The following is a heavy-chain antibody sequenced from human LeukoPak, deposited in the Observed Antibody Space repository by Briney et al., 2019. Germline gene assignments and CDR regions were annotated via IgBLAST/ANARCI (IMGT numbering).Heavy chain of an antibody. CDR3: ARVLCGGDCYAGYFDY. D-gene: IGHD2-21*02. J-gene: IGHJ4*02. CDR1: GFTLSSYG. CDR2: IWYDGSNK. V-gene: IGHV3-33*01. Sequence: GGSLRLSCAASGFTLSSYGMHWVRQAPGKGLEWVAVIWYDGSNKYYADSVKGRFTISRDNSKNTLYLQMNSLRAEDTAVYYCARVLCGGDCYAGYFDYWGQGTLVTVSS.